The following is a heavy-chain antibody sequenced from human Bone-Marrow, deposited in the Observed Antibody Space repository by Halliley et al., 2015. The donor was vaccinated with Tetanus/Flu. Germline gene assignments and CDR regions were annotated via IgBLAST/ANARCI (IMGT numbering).Heavy chain of an antibody. D-gene: IGHD2-21*01. CDR3: ARHVVMKSPNDY. Sequence: LEWMGTLSPGDSEPRYSPSFQGQVTISADKSISTAYLQWSSLKASDTAIYYCARHVVMKSPNDYWGQGTLVTVSS. J-gene: IGHJ4*02. CDR2: LSPGDSEP. V-gene: IGHV5-51*01.